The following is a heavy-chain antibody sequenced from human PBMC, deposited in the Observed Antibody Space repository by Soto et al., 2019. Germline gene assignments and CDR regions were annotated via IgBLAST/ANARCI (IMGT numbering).Heavy chain of an antibody. CDR1: GFTFSSYA. Sequence: TGGSLRLSCAASGFTFSSYAMSWVRQAPGKGLEGVSAISGSGGSTYYADSVKGRFTISRDNSKSTLYLQMNSLRAKDTAVYYCAKDFLXYDYVWGSYRPPYYFDYWGQGTLVTVSS. CDR2: ISGSGGST. CDR3: AKDFLXYDYVWGSYRPPYYFDY. V-gene: IGHV3-23*01. J-gene: IGHJ4*02. D-gene: IGHD3-16*02.